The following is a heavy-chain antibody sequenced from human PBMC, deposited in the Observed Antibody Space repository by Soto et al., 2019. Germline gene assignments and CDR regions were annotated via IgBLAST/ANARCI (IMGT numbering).Heavy chain of an antibody. D-gene: IGHD6-13*01. CDR2: LSDSGGST. Sequence: EVQLLESGGGLVQPGGSLRLSCTASGFTFSSHAMTWVRQAPGKGLEWVSGLSDSGGSTYYADSVKGRFTISRDNSMNTLYLQMNTVRAEDTAVYYCAKVSSSWYSGFFDLWGQGTLVTVSS. CDR1: GFTFSSHA. CDR3: AKVSSSWYSGFFDL. V-gene: IGHV3-23*01. J-gene: IGHJ4*02.